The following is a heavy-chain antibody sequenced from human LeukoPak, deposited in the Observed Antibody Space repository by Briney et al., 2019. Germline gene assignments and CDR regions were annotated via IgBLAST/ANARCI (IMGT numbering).Heavy chain of an antibody. J-gene: IGHJ6*03. CDR1: GGSISSYY. V-gene: IGHV4-59*01. CDR3: ARVQVQILNYYYYHMDV. D-gene: IGHD1-1*01. Sequence: SETLSLTCTVSGGSISSYYWSWIRQPPGKGLEWIGYIYYSGSTNYNPSLKSRVTISVDTSKNQFSLKLSSVTAADTAVYYCARVQVQILNYYYYHMDVWGKGTTVTVSS. CDR2: IYYSGST.